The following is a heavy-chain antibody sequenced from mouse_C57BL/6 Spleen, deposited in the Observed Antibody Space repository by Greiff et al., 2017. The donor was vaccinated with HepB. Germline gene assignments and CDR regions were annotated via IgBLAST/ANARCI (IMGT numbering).Heavy chain of an antibody. D-gene: IGHD2-1*01. J-gene: IGHJ2*01. CDR1: GFTFSDYG. V-gene: IGHV5-17*01. CDR2: ISSGSSTI. Sequence: EVKLMESGGGLVKPGGSLKLSCAASGFTFSDYGMHWVRQAPEKGLEWVAYISSGSSTIYYADTVKGRFTISRDNAKNTLFLQMTSLRSEDTAMYYCARSIYYGNYYYFDYWGQGTTLTVSS. CDR3: ARSIYYGNYYYFDY.